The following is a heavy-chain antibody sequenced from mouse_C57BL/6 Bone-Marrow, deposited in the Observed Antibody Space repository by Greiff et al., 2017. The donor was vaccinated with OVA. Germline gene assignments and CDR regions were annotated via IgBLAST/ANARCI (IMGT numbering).Heavy chain of an antibody. V-gene: IGHV1-55*01. Sequence: SFTSSFSPFPLSFLPFFPPTPFPVLSFIFSISPFIGITNYNKHFKSKSTLTVDTSSSTAYMQLSSLTSEDSAVYYCARGNYYGSSYGYFDVWGTGTTVTVSS. D-gene: IGHD1-1*01. J-gene: IGHJ1*03. CDR1: FSPFPLSF. CDR3: ARGNYYGSSYGYFDV. CDR2: ISPFIGIT.